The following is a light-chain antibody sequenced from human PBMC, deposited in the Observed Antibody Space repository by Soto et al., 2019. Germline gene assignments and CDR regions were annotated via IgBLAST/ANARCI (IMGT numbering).Light chain of an antibody. CDR1: QSGSSNY. Sequence: IVVTQSPGTLSLSPGETDTLSCMASQSGSSNYVAWFHPKPGQAPRLLIYGASSRATGVPDRFSASGSGTDFTLTISRLEPEDFAVYYCQQYGRSPFTLGPGTKVDIK. CDR2: GAS. CDR3: QQYGRSPFT. J-gene: IGKJ3*01. V-gene: IGKV3-20*01.